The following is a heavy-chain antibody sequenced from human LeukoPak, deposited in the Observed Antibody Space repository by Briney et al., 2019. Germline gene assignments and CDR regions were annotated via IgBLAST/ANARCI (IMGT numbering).Heavy chain of an antibody. CDR3: ARHRGSSSEFDP. D-gene: IGHD6-6*01. CDR2: IYYDGRT. V-gene: IGHV4-39*01. Sequence: SETLSLTCTVSGGSISTNNYYWGWIRQPPGKGLEWIGHIYYDGRTYYNPSLKSRVTMSVDTSKDQFSLKLSSVTAADTAVYYCARHRGSSSEFDPWGLGTLVTISS. J-gene: IGHJ5*02. CDR1: GGSISTNNYY.